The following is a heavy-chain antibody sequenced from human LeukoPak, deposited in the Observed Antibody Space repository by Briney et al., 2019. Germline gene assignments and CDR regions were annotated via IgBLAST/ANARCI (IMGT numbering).Heavy chain of an antibody. CDR1: GGSISSGGFS. D-gene: IGHD2/OR15-2a*01. Sequence: SETLSLTCTVSGGSISSGGFSWNWIRRPPGKGLEWIGNFYYSGSTYYNPSLKSRLNISLDTSKNQFSLKLSSVTAADTAVYYCAREIGYYMDVWGKGTTVTISS. V-gene: IGHV4-30-4*07. CDR2: FYYSGST. CDR3: AREIGYYMDV. J-gene: IGHJ6*03.